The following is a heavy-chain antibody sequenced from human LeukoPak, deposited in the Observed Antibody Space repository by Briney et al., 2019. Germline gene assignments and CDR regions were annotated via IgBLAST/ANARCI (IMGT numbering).Heavy chain of an antibody. V-gene: IGHV4-38-2*02. CDR2: IYHSGST. D-gene: IGHD4-17*01. J-gene: IGHJ4*02. CDR3: ARAPSTDYGDYANVDY. CDR1: GYSISSGYY. Sequence: SETLSLTCTVSGYSISSGYYWGWIRQPPGKGLEWIGSIYHSGSTFYNPSLKRRVTISVNTSKNQFSLKLSSVTAADTAVYYCARAPSTDYGDYANVDYWGQGTLVTVSS.